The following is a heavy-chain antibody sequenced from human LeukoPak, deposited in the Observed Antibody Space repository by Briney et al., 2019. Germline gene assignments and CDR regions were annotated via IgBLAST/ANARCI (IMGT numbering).Heavy chain of an antibody. J-gene: IGHJ6*03. CDR1: GFTFSSYG. Sequence: PGGSLRLSCAASGFTFSSYGMHWVRQAPGKGLEWVAVISYDVGKKYYADSVKGRFTISRDNSKNTLYLQMNSLRAEDTAVYYCARVGDILKLDYNYYIDVWGKGTTVTVSS. CDR2: ISYDVGKK. CDR3: ARVGDILKLDYNYYIDV. D-gene: IGHD3-9*01. V-gene: IGHV3-30*03.